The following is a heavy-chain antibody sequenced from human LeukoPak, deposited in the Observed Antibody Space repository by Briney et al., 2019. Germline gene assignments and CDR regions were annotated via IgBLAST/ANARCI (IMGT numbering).Heavy chain of an antibody. CDR2: ISWNSGSI. CDR1: GYTFDDYA. CDR3: AKDIGYGGNSVSFDY. V-gene: IGHV3-9*01. Sequence: GRSLRLSCADSGYTFDDYAMHWVRQAPGKGLEWVSGISWNSGSIGYADSVKGRFTISRDNAKNSLYLQMNRLRAEDTALYYCAKDIGYGGNSVSFDYWGQGTLVTVSS. D-gene: IGHD4-23*01. J-gene: IGHJ4*02.